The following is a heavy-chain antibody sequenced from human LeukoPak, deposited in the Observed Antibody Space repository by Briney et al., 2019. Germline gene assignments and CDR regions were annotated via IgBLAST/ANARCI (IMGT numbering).Heavy chain of an antibody. Sequence: GGSLRLSCAASGFTFSSYRMNWVRQAPGKGLEWVSSITTSSSYIYYADSVKGRFTISRDNAKNSLYLQMDSLRAEDTAVYYCARGAYEHYAAAGDYDAFDIWGQGTMVTVSS. J-gene: IGHJ3*02. CDR3: ARGAYEHYAAAGDYDAFDI. V-gene: IGHV3-21*01. CDR1: GFTFSSYR. CDR2: ITTSSSYI. D-gene: IGHD6-13*01.